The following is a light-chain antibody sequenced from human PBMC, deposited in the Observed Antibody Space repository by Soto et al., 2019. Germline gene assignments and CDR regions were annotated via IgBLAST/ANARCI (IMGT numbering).Light chain of an antibody. Sequence: QSALTQPASVSGSPGQSITISCTGPSSDVGSHNLVSWYQQHPGQAPKLMIYEVSKRPLGVSTRFSASKSGNTASLTIYGLQAEDEADYYCCSYGGSRAVFGGGTQLTVL. J-gene: IGLJ7*01. V-gene: IGLV2-23*02. CDR1: SSDVGSHNL. CDR3: CSYGGSRAV. CDR2: EVS.